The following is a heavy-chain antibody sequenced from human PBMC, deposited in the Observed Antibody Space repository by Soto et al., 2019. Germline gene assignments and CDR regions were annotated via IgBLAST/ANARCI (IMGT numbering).Heavy chain of an antibody. V-gene: IGHV4-31*03. J-gene: IGHJ4*02. D-gene: IGHD2-8*02. CDR3: ARDKITGLFDY. CDR1: GGSISSGGYY. CDR2: IYYSGST. Sequence: SETLSLTCTVSGGSISSGGYYWSWIRQHPGKGLEWIGYIYYSGSTYYNPSLKSRVTISVDTSKNQFSLRLSSVTAADTAVYYCARDKITGLFDYWGQGTLVTVSS.